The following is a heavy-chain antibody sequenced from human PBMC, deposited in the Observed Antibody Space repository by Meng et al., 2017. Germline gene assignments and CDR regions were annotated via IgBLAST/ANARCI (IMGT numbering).Heavy chain of an antibody. J-gene: IGHJ5*02. D-gene: IGHD6-6*01. CDR1: GGSFSGYY. V-gene: IGHV4-34*01. CDR3: ARRRGGSSDWFDP. CDR2: VNHSGST. Sequence: VQLQQWGAGLLEPSATLPLTCHVYGGSFSGYYWSWIRQPPGKGLEWIGEVNHSGSTNYNPSLKSRVTISVDTSKNQFSLKLSSVTAADTAVYYCARRRGGSSDWFDPGAREPWSPSPQ.